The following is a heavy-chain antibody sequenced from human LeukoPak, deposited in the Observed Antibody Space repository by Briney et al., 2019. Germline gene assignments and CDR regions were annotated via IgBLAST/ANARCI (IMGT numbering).Heavy chain of an antibody. V-gene: IGHV4-39*02. CDR3: ARLGAVPTYYDFWSGYFSFYFDY. CDR1: GGSTSGGNYY. J-gene: IGHJ4*02. D-gene: IGHD3-3*01. CDR2: ISSFGNT. Sequence: SDTLSLTCTVSGGSTSGGNYYWGWLRRPPGKGLEWSGGISSFGNTYYNRSLKRRITISIDTSKNHFSLKVSAVTAASTPVYYCARLGAVPTYYDFWSGYFSFYFDYWGQGTLVTVSS.